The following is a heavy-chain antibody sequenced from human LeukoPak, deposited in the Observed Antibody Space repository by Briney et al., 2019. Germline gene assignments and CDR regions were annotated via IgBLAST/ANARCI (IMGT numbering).Heavy chain of an antibody. Sequence: PGGSLRLSCAASGFTFSSYSMNWVRQAPGKGLEWVSSISSSSSYIYYADSVKGRFTISRDNAKNSLYLQMNSLRAEDTAVYYCARDKRTYYYDSSGQIDYWGQGTLVTVSS. D-gene: IGHD3-22*01. CDR1: GFTFSSYS. CDR2: ISSSSSYI. CDR3: ARDKRTYYYDSSGQIDY. J-gene: IGHJ4*02. V-gene: IGHV3-21*01.